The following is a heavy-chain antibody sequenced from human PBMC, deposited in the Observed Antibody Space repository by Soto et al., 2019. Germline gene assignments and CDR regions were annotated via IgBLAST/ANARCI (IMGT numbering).Heavy chain of an antibody. V-gene: IGHV3-48*02. D-gene: IGHD4-17*01. CDR3: ARDGDYGDEYGMDV. Sequence: EVQLVESGGDLVQPGGSLRLSCAASGFTFGRYSMNWVRQAPGKGLEGVSYISSSRTVYYADSVKGRVTISRHNAKNSLYLQMNSLRDEDTAVYYCARDGDYGDEYGMDVWGQGTTVTVSS. CDR2: ISSSRTV. CDR1: GFTFGRYS. J-gene: IGHJ6*02.